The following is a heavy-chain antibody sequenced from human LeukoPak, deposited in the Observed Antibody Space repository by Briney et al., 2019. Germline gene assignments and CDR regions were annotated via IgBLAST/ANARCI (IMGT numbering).Heavy chain of an antibody. J-gene: IGHJ4*02. CDR1: GGSISSYY. V-gene: IGHV4-4*07. CDR3: AKRVAAAGIFDY. CDR2: IYTSGST. D-gene: IGHD6-13*01. Sequence: TSSETLSLTCTVSGGSISSYYWSWIRQPAGKGLEWIGRIYTSGSTNYNPSLKSRVTMSVDTSKNQFSLRLSSVTAADTAVYYCAKRVAAAGIFDYWGQGTLVTVSS.